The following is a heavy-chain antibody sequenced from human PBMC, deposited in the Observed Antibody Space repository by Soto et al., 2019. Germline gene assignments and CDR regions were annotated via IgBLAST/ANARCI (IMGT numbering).Heavy chain of an antibody. CDR1: GGSISSGGYS. V-gene: IGHV4-30-2*01. CDR2: IYHSGST. CDR3: AAGGGLPRYY. Sequence: QLQLQESGSGLVKPSQTLSLTCAVSGGSISSGGYSWSWIRQPPGKGLEWIGYIYHSGSTYYNPSPQSRVTIPVDRSKNQFSLKLSSVTAADTAVYYCAAGGGLPRYYWGQGTLVTVSS. D-gene: IGHD5-12*01. J-gene: IGHJ4*02.